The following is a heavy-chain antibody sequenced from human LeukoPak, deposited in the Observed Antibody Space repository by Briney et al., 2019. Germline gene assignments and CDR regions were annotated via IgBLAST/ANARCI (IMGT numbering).Heavy chain of an antibody. J-gene: IGHJ6*03. CDR2: INPSGGST. CDR3: ARGAPVLRFLEWFFYYYYYYMDV. D-gene: IGHD3-3*01. V-gene: IGHV1-46*01. CDR1: GYTFTSYY. Sequence: GASAKVSCKASGYTFTSYYMHWVRQAPAQGLERMGIINPSGGSTSYAQKFQGRVTVTRDMSTSTVYMELSSPRSEDTAVYYCARGAPVLRFLEWFFYYYYYYMDVWGKGTTVTVSS.